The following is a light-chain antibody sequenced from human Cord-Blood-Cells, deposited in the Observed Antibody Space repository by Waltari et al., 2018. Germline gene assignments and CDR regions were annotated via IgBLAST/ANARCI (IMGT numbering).Light chain of an antibody. CDR2: KDS. Sequence: SYELTQPPSVSVSLGQMARITCSGEALPKKYAYWYQQKPGQFPVLVIYKDSERPSGIHERFSGSSSGTIVTLTISGVQAEDEADYYCLSADSSGTYYVFGTGTKFTVL. J-gene: IGLJ1*01. CDR1: ALPKKY. CDR3: LSADSSGTYYV. V-gene: IGLV3-16*01.